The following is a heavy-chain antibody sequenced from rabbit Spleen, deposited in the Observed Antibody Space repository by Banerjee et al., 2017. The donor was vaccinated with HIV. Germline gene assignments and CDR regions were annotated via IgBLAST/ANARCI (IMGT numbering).Heavy chain of an antibody. CDR3: ARDLACVIGWNFKL. D-gene: IGHD2-1*01. Sequence: QEQLVESGGGLVKPEGSLKLSCTASGFSFSNNDVMCWVRQAPGKGLEWIACINSATGKAVYASWVNGRFTISKTSSTTVTLQMTSLTAADTATYFCARDLACVIGWNFKLWGPGHPRHRL. CDR2: INSATGKA. J-gene: IGHJ4*01. CDR1: GFSFSNNDV. V-gene: IGHV1S45*01.